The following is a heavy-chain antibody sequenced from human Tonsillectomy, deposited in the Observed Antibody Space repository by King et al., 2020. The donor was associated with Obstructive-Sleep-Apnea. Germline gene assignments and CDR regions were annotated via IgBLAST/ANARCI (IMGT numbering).Heavy chain of an antibody. CDR3: ARIQDTAMVTNWFDP. CDR1: GFSLSNARMG. J-gene: IGHJ5*02. CDR2: IFSNDEK. Sequence: VTLKESGPVLVKPTETLTLTCTVSGFSLSNARMGVSWIRQPPGKALEWLGHIFSNDEKSYSTSLKSRRTISKDTPKSQVVLTMTNMDPVDTATYYCARIQDTAMVTNWFDPWGQGTLVTVSS. V-gene: IGHV2-26*01. D-gene: IGHD5-18*01.